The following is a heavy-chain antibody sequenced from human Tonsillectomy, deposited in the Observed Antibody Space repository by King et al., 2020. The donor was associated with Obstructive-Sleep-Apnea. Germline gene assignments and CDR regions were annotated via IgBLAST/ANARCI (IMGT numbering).Heavy chain of an antibody. CDR3: ARSPYYDILTGYYNRTFDI. CDR2: IHYSGNT. V-gene: IGHV4-59*08. J-gene: IGHJ3*02. D-gene: IGHD3-9*01. Sequence: VQLQESGPGLVKPSETLSLTCTVSGGSISTSYWSWIRQPPGKGLECIGYIHYSGNTNYNPSLKSRVTMSVDTSKNQFSLKLSSVTAADTAVSYCARSPYYDILTGYYNRTFDIWGQGTMVTVSS. CDR1: GGSISTSY.